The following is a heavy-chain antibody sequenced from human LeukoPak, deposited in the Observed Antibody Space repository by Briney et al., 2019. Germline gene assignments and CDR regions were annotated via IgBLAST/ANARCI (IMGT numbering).Heavy chain of an antibody. CDR1: GFTFGDYA. J-gene: IGHJ6*02. CDR3: TSPEDYYGMDV. CDR2: IRSKAYGGTT. V-gene: IGHV3-49*04. Sequence: GGSLRLSCTTSGFTFGDYAMTWVRQAPGKGLEWVGFIRSKAYGGTTEYAASVKGRFTISRDDSKSIAYLQMNSLKTEDTAVYYCTSPEDYYGMDVWGQGTTVPVSS. D-gene: IGHD1-14*01.